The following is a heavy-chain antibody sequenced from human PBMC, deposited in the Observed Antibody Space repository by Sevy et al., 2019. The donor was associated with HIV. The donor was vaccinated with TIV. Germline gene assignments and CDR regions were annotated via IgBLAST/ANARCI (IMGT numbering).Heavy chain of an antibody. CDR3: AEGSEWVSYYYYGMDV. V-gene: IGHV3-9*01. CDR2: ISWNSGSI. J-gene: IGHJ6*02. CDR1: GFTFDDYA. D-gene: IGHD3-3*01. Sequence: GGSLRLSCAASGFTFDDYAMHWVRQAPGKGLEWVSGISWNSGSIGYADSVKGRFTISRDNAKNSLYLQMNSLRAEDTALYYCAEGSEWVSYYYYGMDVWGQGTTVTVSS.